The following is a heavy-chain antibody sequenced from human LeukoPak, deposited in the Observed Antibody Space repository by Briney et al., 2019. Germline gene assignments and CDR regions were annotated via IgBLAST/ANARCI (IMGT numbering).Heavy chain of an antibody. D-gene: IGHD3-10*01. CDR2: IIPIFGTA. Sequence: SVKVSCKASGGTFSSYAISWVRQAPGQGLEWMGGIIPIFGTANYAQKFQGRVTITADESTSTAYMELSSLRSEDTAVYYCARGTSGRYYGSGSYTSYYYYYMDVWGKGTTVTISS. CDR1: GGTFSSYA. V-gene: IGHV1-69*13. CDR3: ARGTSGRYYGSGSYTSYYYYYMDV. J-gene: IGHJ6*03.